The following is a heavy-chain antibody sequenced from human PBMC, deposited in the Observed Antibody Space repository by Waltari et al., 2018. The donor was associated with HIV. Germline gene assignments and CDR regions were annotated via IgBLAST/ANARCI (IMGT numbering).Heavy chain of an antibody. CDR2: TNRGGGT. Sequence: QVQLQQWGAGLLKPSETLSLTCAVYGGSFSGYYWTWIRQPPGKGLEGSGETNRGGGTNYDPSLKSGVTISEDMAKNQFSLKVRSVTAADTAVYYWARAIGVTFYGVVTCYFDSWGQGTLVAVSS. J-gene: IGHJ4*02. CDR1: GGSFSGYY. CDR3: ARAIGVTFYGVVTCYFDS. D-gene: IGHD3-3*01. V-gene: IGHV4-34*01.